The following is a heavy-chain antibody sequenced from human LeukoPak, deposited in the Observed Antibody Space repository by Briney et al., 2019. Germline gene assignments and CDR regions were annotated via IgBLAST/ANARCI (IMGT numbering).Heavy chain of an antibody. CDR2: MNPNSGNT. CDR1: GYTFTSYD. Sequence: ASVKVSCKASGYTFTSYDINWVRQATGQGLEWMGWMNPNSGNTGYAQKFQGRVTMTRNTSISTAYMELSSLRSEDTAVYYCARIKRYCGGDCGGMDVWGQGTTVTVSS. D-gene: IGHD2-21*02. V-gene: IGHV1-8*01. J-gene: IGHJ6*02. CDR3: ARIKRYCGGDCGGMDV.